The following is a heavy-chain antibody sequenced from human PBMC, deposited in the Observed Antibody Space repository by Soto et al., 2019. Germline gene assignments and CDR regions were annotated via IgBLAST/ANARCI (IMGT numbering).Heavy chain of an antibody. V-gene: IGHV4-59*01. Sequence: SETLSLTCAVYGGSIRSYYWSWIRQAPGKGLEWIGYLYNSGSTVYNPSLKSRVTISVDTSKNQFSLKLNSVTAADTAVYYCARDLWGYCGTDCYPLDVWGQGTTVTVSS. D-gene: IGHD2-21*02. J-gene: IGHJ6*02. CDR3: ARDLWGYCGTDCYPLDV. CDR1: GGSIRSYY. CDR2: LYNSGST.